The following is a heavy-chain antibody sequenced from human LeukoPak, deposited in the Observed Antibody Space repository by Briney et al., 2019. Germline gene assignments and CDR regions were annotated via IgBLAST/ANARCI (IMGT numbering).Heavy chain of an antibody. D-gene: IGHD2-2*01. CDR3: ASIGCSSTSCFYNAFDI. J-gene: IGHJ3*02. CDR2: INPNSGGT. V-gene: IGHV1-2*02. CDR1: GYTFTGYY. Sequence: ASVKVSCKASGYTFTGYYMHWVRQAPGQGLEWMGWINPNSGGTNYAQKFQGRVTMTRDTSISTAYMELSRLRSDDTAVYHCASIGCSSTSCFYNAFDIWGQGTMGTVSS.